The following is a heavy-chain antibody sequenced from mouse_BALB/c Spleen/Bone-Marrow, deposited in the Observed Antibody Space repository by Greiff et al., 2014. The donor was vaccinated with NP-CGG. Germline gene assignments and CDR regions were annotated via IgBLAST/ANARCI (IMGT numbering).Heavy chain of an antibody. V-gene: IGHV14-3*02. Sequence: EVMLVESGAELVKPGASVKLSCTASGFNIKDTYMHWVTQRPEQGLEWIGRIDPANGNTKYDPKFQGKATITADTSSNTAYLQLSSLTSEDTAVYYCARWEYYAMDYWGQGTSVTVSS. J-gene: IGHJ4*01. D-gene: IGHD4-1*01. CDR3: ARWEYYAMDY. CDR2: IDPANGNT. CDR1: GFNIKDTY.